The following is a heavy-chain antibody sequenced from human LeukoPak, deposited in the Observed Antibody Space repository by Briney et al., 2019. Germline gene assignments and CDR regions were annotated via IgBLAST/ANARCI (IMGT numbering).Heavy chain of an antibody. CDR2: ISGSGGST. D-gene: IGHD6-13*01. Sequence: GGSLRLSCAASGFTFSDYYMSWVRQAPGKGLEWVSAISGSGGSTYYADSVKGRFTISRDNSKNTLYLQMNSLRAEDTAVYYCAKDGGPPFSSSWYSAVHFDYWGQGTLVTVSS. J-gene: IGHJ4*02. CDR1: GFTFSDYY. V-gene: IGHV3-23*01. CDR3: AKDGGPPFSSSWYSAVHFDY.